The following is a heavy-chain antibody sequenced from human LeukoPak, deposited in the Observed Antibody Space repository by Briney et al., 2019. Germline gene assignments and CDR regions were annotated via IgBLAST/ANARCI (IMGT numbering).Heavy chain of an antibody. CDR3: ARDHAILLWFGELSGRPYYYGIGV. Sequence: SETLSLTCTVSGGSISSYYWSWIRQPAGKGLEWIGRIYTSGSTNYNPSLKSRVTMSVDTSKNQFSLKLSSVTAADTAVYYCARDHAILLWFGELSGRPYYYGIGVWGQGTTVTVSS. J-gene: IGHJ6*02. D-gene: IGHD3-10*01. CDR1: GGSISSYY. V-gene: IGHV4-4*07. CDR2: IYTSGST.